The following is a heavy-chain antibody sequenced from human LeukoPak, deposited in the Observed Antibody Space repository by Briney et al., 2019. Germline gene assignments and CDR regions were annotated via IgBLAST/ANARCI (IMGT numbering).Heavy chain of an antibody. Sequence: GGSLRLSCAASGFTISSYAMSWVRQAPGKGLEWVSAISGSGGSTYYADSVKGRFTISRDNSKNTLYLQMNSLRAEDTAVYYCAKALRRIAVAGTGYWGQGTLVTVSS. CDR1: GFTISSYA. J-gene: IGHJ4*02. D-gene: IGHD6-19*01. CDR3: AKALRRIAVAGTGY. V-gene: IGHV3-23*01. CDR2: ISGSGGST.